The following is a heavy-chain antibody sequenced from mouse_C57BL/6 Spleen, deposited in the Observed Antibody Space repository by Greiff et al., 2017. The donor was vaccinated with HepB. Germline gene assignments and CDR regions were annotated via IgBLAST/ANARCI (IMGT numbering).Heavy chain of an antibody. J-gene: IGHJ2*01. CDR1: GYTFTDYY. CDR2: INPYNGGT. Sequence: EVQLQQSGPVLVKPGASVKMSCKASGYTFTDYYMNWVKQSHGKSLEWIGVINPYNGGTSYNQKFKGKATLTVDKSSSTAYMELNSLTSEDSAVYYCARDNWEGPSDYWGQGTTLTVSS. V-gene: IGHV1-19*01. CDR3: ARDNWEGPSDY. D-gene: IGHD4-1*01.